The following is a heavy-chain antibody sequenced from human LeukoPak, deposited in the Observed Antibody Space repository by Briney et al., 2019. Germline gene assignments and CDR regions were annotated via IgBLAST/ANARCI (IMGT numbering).Heavy chain of an antibody. CDR3: ARGEGYYRGYFDY. CDR2: FSAYNGNT. CDR1: GCTFTSYG. D-gene: IGHD1-26*01. Sequence: AAVKVSFKASGCTFTSYGYSWLRQPPGQGLGWMGWFSAYNGNTNYEQKLQGRVTMTIDTSTSTAYLELRSLRSDDTAVYYCARGEGYYRGYFDYWLQGSLVSVPS. V-gene: IGHV1-18*01. J-gene: IGHJ4*02.